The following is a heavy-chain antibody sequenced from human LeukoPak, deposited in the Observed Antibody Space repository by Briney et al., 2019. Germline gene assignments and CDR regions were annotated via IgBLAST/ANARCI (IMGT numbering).Heavy chain of an antibody. J-gene: IGHJ3*02. D-gene: IGHD2-2*01. Sequence: PSETLSLTCTVSGGSISSSSYYWGCIRQPPGKGLEWIGSIYYSGSTYYNPSLKSRVTISVDTSKNQFSLKLSSVTAADTAVYYCARTRYQMEGAFDIWGQGTMVTVSS. CDR3: ARTRYQMEGAFDI. CDR1: GGSISSSSYY. CDR2: IYYSGST. V-gene: IGHV4-39*01.